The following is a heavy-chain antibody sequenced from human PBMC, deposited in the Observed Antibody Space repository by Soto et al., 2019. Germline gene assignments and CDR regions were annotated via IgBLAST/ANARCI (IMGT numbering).Heavy chain of an antibody. CDR1: GGTFSSYT. V-gene: IGHV1-69*02. D-gene: IGHD2-15*01. J-gene: IGHJ4*02. CDR2: IIPILGIA. CDR3: ARSLRYCSGGSCTYFDY. Sequence: GPSVKVSCKASGGTFSSYTISWVRQAPGQGLEWMGRIIPILGIANYAQKFQGRVTITADKSTSTAYMELSSLRSEDTAVYYCARSLRYCSGGSCTYFDYWGQGTLVTVSS.